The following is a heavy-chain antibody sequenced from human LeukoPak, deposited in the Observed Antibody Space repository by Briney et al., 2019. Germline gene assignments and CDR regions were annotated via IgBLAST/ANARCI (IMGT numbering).Heavy chain of an antibody. Sequence: PGGSLRLSCAASGFTFSDYYMSWIRQAPGKGLEWVSYISSSGSTIYYADSVKGRFTISRDNAKNSLYLQMNSLRAEDTAVYYCARALSVRLPVTRGGYFQHWGQGTLVTVSS. J-gene: IGHJ1*01. D-gene: IGHD4-17*01. CDR2: ISSSGSTI. CDR1: GFTFSDYY. V-gene: IGHV3-11*04. CDR3: ARALSVRLPVTRGGYFQH.